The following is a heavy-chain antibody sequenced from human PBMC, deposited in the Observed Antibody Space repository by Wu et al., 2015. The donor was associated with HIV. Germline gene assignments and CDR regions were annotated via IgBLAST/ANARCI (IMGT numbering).Heavy chain of an antibody. J-gene: IGHJ5*02. CDR3: ARRRLVGATSWFDP. V-gene: IGHV1-69*13. CDR2: IIPMYGTT. D-gene: IGHD1-26*01. CDR1: GYTFTSYG. Sequence: QVQLVQSGAEVKKPGASVKVSCKASGYTFTSYGISWVRQAPGQGLEWMGRIIPMYGTTNYAQRFLGTVTMTADESMSTAYMELSSLRSEDTAVYYCARRRLVGATSWFDPWGQGTL.